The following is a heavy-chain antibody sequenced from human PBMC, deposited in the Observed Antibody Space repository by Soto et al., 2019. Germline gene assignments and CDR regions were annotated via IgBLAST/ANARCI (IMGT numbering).Heavy chain of an antibody. J-gene: IGHJ4*02. V-gene: IGHV4-59*01. CDR1: GGSISSYY. CDR2: IYYSGST. CDR3: ARGQWDLPFDY. D-gene: IGHD1-26*01. Sequence: SETLSLTCTVSGGSISSYYWSWIRQPPGKGLEWIGYIYYSGSTNYNPSLKSRVTISVDTSKNQFSLKLSSVTAADTAVYYCARGQWDLPFDYWGQGTLVTVSS.